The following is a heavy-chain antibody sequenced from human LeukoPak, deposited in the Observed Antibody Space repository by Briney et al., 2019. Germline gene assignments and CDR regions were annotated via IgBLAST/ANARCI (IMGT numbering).Heavy chain of an antibody. J-gene: IGHJ4*02. Sequence: SETLSLTCTVSGGSISSGGYYWSWIRQHPGKGLEWIEYIYYSGSTYYNPSLKSRVTISVDTSKNQFSLKLSSVTAADTAVYYCAREDYDILTGYRHYFDYWGQGTLVTVSS. CDR3: AREDYDILTGYRHYFDY. V-gene: IGHV4-31*03. CDR1: GGSISSGGYY. CDR2: IYYSGST. D-gene: IGHD3-9*01.